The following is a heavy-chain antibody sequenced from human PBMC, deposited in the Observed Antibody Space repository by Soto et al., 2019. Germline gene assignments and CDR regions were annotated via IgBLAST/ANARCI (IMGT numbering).Heavy chain of an antibody. Sequence: LRLSCAASGFTFSTYAMTWVRQAPGKGLECVSIISSSGDATYYLDSVKGRFTISRDNSRNTLHLQMNSLRAEDAAVYFCAKNGDFWSWGMDVWGHGTTVTVSS. D-gene: IGHD3-3*01. J-gene: IGHJ6*02. CDR1: GFTFSTYA. CDR3: AKNGDFWSWGMDV. CDR2: ISSSGDAT. V-gene: IGHV3-23*01.